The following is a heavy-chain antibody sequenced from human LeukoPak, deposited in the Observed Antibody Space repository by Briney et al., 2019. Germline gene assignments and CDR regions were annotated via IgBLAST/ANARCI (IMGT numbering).Heavy chain of an antibody. Sequence: PGGSLRLSCAASGFTFSSYAMSWVRQAPGKGLEWVSAISGSGGSTYYADSVKGRFTISRDNSKNTLYLQMNSLRAEDTAVYYCARDEDYGIFVNIDYWGQGTLVTVSS. V-gene: IGHV3-23*01. D-gene: IGHD4-17*01. CDR2: ISGSGGST. CDR3: ARDEDYGIFVNIDY. CDR1: GFTFSSYA. J-gene: IGHJ4*02.